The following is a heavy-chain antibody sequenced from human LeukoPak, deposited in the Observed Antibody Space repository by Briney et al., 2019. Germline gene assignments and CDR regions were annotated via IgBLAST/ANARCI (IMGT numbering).Heavy chain of an antibody. CDR3: ARGFSSGLWYFDL. J-gene: IGHJ2*01. CDR1: GGSISSYY. CDR2: IYSSGST. D-gene: IGHD3-22*01. Sequence: SETLSLTCTVSGGSISSYYWSWIRLPAGKGLEWIGRIYSSGSTNYNPSLKSRVTMSVDTSKNQFSLKLNSVTAADTAVYYCARGFSSGLWYFDLWGRGTLVTVSS. V-gene: IGHV4-4*07.